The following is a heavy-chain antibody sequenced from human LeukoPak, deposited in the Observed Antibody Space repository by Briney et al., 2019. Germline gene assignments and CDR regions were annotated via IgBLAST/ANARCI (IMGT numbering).Heavy chain of an antibody. V-gene: IGHV4-59*01. D-gene: IGHD6-19*01. J-gene: IGHJ4*02. CDR2: IYYTGST. CDR3: ASLTSSGWFLDY. CDR1: GGSISSCY. Sequence: SETLSLTCTVSGGSISSCYWSWIRQPPGKGLEWIGYIYYTGSTNYNPSLKSRVTISVDTSNNQFSLKLSSVTAADTAVYYCASLTSSGWFLDYWGRGTLVTVSS.